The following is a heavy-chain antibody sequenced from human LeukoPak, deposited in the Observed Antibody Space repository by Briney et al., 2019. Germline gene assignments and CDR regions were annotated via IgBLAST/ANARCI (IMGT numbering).Heavy chain of an antibody. V-gene: IGHV4-34*01. Sequence: SETLSLTCAVYGGSFSGSNWSWIRRPPGKGPEWIGEIYNSGSTIYNPSLKSRVTISVDTSKNQLSLNLNSVTAADTAVYYCVRAYDYWGQGTLVTVSS. CDR2: IYNSGST. CDR3: VRAYDY. J-gene: IGHJ4*02. CDR1: GGSFSGSN.